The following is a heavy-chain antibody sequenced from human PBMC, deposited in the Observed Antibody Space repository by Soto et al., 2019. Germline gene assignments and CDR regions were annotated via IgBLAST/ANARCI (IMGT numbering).Heavy chain of an antibody. CDR2: IKSKTDGGTT. D-gene: IGHD5-12*01. Sequence: PGGSLRLSCAASGFTFSNAWMSWVRQAPGNGLEWVGRIKSKTDGGTTDYAAPVKGRFTISRDDSKNTLYLQMNSLKTEDTAVYYCTTDPSIAGSGYDPYYYYYYMDVWGKGTTVTVSS. J-gene: IGHJ6*03. V-gene: IGHV3-15*01. CDR1: GFTFSNAW. CDR3: TTDPSIAGSGYDPYYYYYYMDV.